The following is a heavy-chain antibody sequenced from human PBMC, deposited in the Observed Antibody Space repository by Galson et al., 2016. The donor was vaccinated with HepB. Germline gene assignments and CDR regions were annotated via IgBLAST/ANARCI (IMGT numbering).Heavy chain of an antibody. Sequence: SLRLSCAASGFIFSSFAMHWVRQPPGKGLEWVAVIYFDGSNKYYADSVKGRFTISRDNSKNTLYLQMNSLRGEDTAVYYCARDWFADSPYYDYYYGMDVWGKGTTVTVSS. CDR2: IYFDGSNK. CDR3: ARDWFADSPYYDYYYGMDV. J-gene: IGHJ6*04. CDR1: GFIFSSFA. V-gene: IGHV3-30-3*01. D-gene: IGHD3-10*01.